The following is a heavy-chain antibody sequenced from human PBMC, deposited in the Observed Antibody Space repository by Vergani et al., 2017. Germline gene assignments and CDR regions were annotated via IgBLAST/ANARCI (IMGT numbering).Heavy chain of an antibody. V-gene: IGHV3-66*02. CDR2: IKSDGRT. Sequence: VQLVESGGGVVQPGGSMRLSCSASGLTLSSYGVRWVRQAPGRGLEWVSVIKSDGRTSYAESVRGRFTISRDTSRNAVYLQMNILRVEDTGVYYCTRSECSGTTCYGHYFDLWGHGILVTVSS. CDR1: GLTLSSYG. CDR3: TRSECSGTTCYGHYFDL. J-gene: IGHJ4*01. D-gene: IGHD2-15*01.